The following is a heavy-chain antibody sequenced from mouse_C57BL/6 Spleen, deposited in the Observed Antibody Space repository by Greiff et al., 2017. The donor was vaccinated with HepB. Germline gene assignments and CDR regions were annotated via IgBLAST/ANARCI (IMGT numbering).Heavy chain of an antibody. CDR2: INPNNGGT. J-gene: IGHJ2*02. CDR3: AKEDGMYAIDY. V-gene: IGHV1-26*01. CDR1: GYTFTDYY. D-gene: IGHD2-1*01. Sequence: EVQLQQSGPELVKPGASVKISCKASGYTFTDYYMNWVKQSHGKGLEWIGDINPNNGGTSYNQKFKGKATLTVDKSSSTAYMERRSLTSEDSAVYYRAKEDGMYAIDYWGQGPSLTVSS.